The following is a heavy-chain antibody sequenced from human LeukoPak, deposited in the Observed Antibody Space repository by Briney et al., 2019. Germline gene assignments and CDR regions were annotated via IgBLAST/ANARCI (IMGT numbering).Heavy chain of an antibody. J-gene: IGHJ4*02. CDR2: ISPKSGGT. Sequence: ASVTVSCKASGYTFTDYYLHWMRQAPGQGPEWLAWISPKSGGTNFAQKFQGRVTLTSDTSIGTAFMELTRLRSDDTAVYYCARGRDSGSRTYYFDLWGQGTLATVS. CDR3: ARGRDSGSRTYYFDL. D-gene: IGHD1-26*01. CDR1: GYTFTDYY. V-gene: IGHV1-2*02.